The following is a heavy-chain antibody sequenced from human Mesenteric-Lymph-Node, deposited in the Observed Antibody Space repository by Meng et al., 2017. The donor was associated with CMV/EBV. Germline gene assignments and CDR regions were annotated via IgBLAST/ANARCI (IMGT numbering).Heavy chain of an antibody. J-gene: IGHJ4*02. D-gene: IGHD3-22*01. CDR3: AKDLFSGYCY. V-gene: IGHV3-30*02. CDR2: IRYDGSNK. CDR1: GFTFSSYA. Sequence: GESLKISCAASGFTFSSYAMHWVRQAPGKGLEWVAFIRYDGSNKYYADSVKGRFTISRDNSKNTLYLQMNSLRAEDTAVYYCAKDLFSGYCYWGQGTLVTVSS.